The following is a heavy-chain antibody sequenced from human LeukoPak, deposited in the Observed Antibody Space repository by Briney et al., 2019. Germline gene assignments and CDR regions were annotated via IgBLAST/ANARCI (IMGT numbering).Heavy chain of an antibody. Sequence: SETLSLTCTVSGGSISSYYWSWIRQPPGKGLEWIGYIYYSGSTNYNPSLKSRVTISVDTSKNQFSLKLSSVTAADTAVYYCARFGVTMVRGVIKGPYYFDYWGQGTLVTVSS. CDR1: GGSISSYY. D-gene: IGHD3-10*01. V-gene: IGHV4-59*01. J-gene: IGHJ4*02. CDR2: IYYSGST. CDR3: ARFGVTMVRGVIKGPYYFDY.